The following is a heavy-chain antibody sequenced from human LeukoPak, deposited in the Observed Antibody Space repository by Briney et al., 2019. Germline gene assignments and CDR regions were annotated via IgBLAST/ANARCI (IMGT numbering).Heavy chain of an antibody. CDR3: ARVDVWGSSTSDYFDY. D-gene: IGHD3-16*01. V-gene: IGHV4-59*12. J-gene: IGHJ4*02. Sequence: SSETLSLTCTVSGGSISSYYWSWIRQPPGKGLEWIGYIYYSGSTNYNPSLKSRVTISVDTSKNQFSLRLSSVTAADTAVYYCARVDVWGSSTSDYFDYWGQGTLVTVSS. CDR1: GGSISSYY. CDR2: IYYSGST.